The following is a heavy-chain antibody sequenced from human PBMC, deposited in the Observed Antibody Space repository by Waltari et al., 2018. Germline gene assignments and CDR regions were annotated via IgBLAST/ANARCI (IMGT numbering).Heavy chain of an antibody. J-gene: IGHJ4*02. CDR1: GLTFSRSW. V-gene: IGHV3-7*01. CDR2: INEDASVK. D-gene: IGHD4-17*01. Sequence: EVQLVESGGGLVQPGGYLRLSCAASGLTFSRSWMSWVRQAPGKGLEWVANINEDASVKYYVDSVKGRFTISRDNAKNSLYLQMNSLRVEDTAVYFCAHDYGDSGRTYWGQGTLVTVSS. CDR3: AHDYGDSGRTY.